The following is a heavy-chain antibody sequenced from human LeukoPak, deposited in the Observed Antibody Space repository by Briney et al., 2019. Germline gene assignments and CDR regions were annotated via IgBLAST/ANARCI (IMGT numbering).Heavy chain of an antibody. CDR3: ARNGGNSDYDY. Sequence: PSETLSLTCAVSGGSISSSSTNCWTWVRQPPGKGLEWIGEIYHSGATNYNPSLKSRVTMLLDKSKNQFSLKLNSVTAADTAVYYCARNGGNSDYDYWGQGTLVTVSA. D-gene: IGHD4-23*01. V-gene: IGHV4-4*02. CDR1: GGSISSSSTNC. CDR2: IYHSGAT. J-gene: IGHJ4*02.